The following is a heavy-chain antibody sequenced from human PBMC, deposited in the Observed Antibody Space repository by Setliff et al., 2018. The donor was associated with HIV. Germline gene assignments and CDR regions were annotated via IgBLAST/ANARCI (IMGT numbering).Heavy chain of an antibody. CDR3: ARDRQDYSAGSYIYYFDY. CDR2: INPNDGAT. J-gene: IGHJ4*02. Sequence: ASVKVSCKASGYTFTSYFLHWVRQAPGQGLEWMGIINPNDGATTYAQKFQGRVTMTRDTSTSTVYMELRSLRSDDTAVYYCARDRQDYSAGSYIYYFDYWGQGTRVTVS. D-gene: IGHD3-10*01. CDR1: GYTFTSYF. V-gene: IGHV1-46*01.